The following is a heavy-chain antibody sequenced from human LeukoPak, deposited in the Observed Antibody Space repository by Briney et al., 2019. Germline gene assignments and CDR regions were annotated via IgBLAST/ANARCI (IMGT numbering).Heavy chain of an antibody. CDR1: GYTFTGYY. CDR2: INPNSGGT. D-gene: IGHD3-3*01. J-gene: IGHJ4*02. CDR3: ARTDFWSGYSSMHQFDY. V-gene: IGHV1-2*02. Sequence: GASVKVSCKASGYTFTGYYMHWVRQAPGQGLEWMGWINPNSGGTNYAQKFQGRVTMTRDTSISTAYMELSRLRSDDTAVYYCARTDFWSGYSSMHQFDYWGQGTLVTVSS.